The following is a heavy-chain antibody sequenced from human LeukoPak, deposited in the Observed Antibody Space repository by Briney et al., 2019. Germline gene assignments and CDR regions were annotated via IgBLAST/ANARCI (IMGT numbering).Heavy chain of an antibody. V-gene: IGHV1-2*02. Sequence: ASVKVSCKASGYTFTGYYMHWVRRAPGQGLEWMGWINPNSGGTNYAQKFQGRVTMTRDTSISTAYMELSRLRSDDTAVYYCARARYCSSTSCPYYYYYGMDVWGQGTTVTVSS. CDR1: GYTFTGYY. D-gene: IGHD2-2*01. CDR2: INPNSGGT. J-gene: IGHJ6*02. CDR3: ARARYCSSTSCPYYYYYGMDV.